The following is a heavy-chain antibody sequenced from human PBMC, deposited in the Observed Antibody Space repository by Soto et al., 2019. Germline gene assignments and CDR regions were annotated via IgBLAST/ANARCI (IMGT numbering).Heavy chain of an antibody. J-gene: IGHJ3*01. CDR1: GFTFNTYA. D-gene: IGHD1-26*01. CDR2: IAHDGSYE. Sequence: QVPLVESGGGVVQPGRSLRLSCAASGFTFNTYAMHWVRQPPGKGLEWVAVIAHDGSYEHYVDSVKGRFTISRDNSKNTLYLQMNNLRTEDTAVYYCARAYFWGQGTMVTVSS. CDR3: ARAYF. V-gene: IGHV3-30-3*01.